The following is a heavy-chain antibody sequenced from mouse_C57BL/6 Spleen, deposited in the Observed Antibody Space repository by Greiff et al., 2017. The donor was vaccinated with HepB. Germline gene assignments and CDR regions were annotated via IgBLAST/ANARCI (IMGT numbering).Heavy chain of an antibody. J-gene: IGHJ1*03. Sequence: DVQLVESGGGLVKPGGSLKLSCAASGFTFSSYAMSWVRQTPEKRLEWVATISDGGSYTYYPDNVKGRFTISRDNAKNNLYLQMSHLKSEDTAMYYCARERGGSYWYFDVWGTGTTVTVSS. CDR2: ISDGGSYT. V-gene: IGHV5-4*01. CDR3: ARERGGSYWYFDV. D-gene: IGHD1-1*01. CDR1: GFTFSSYA.